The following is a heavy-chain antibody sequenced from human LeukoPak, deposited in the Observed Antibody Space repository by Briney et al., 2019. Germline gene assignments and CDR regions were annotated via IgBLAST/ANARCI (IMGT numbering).Heavy chain of an antibody. CDR1: GFTVSSNY. CDR2: ISGSGGST. Sequence: PGGSLRLSCAASGFTVSSNYMSWVGQAPGKGLKWFSAISGSGGSTYYADSVKGRFTISRDNSKNTLYLQMNSLRAEDTAVYYCAKDSNPDGYYYYGMDVWGQGTTVTVSS. D-gene: IGHD3-3*02. V-gene: IGHV3-23*01. CDR3: AKDSNPDGYYYYGMDV. J-gene: IGHJ6*02.